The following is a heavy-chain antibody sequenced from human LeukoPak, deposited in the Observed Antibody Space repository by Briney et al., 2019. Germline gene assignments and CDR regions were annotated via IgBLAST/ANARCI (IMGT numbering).Heavy chain of an antibody. Sequence: GGSLRLSCAASGVTFSSHSMHWVRQAPGKGLVWVSGISRDGTSTNYADAVKGRFTISRDNAKNTLYLRMNSLRVEDTAVYSCARGWYGPDSCGQGTLVTVSS. J-gene: IGHJ5*01. V-gene: IGHV3-74*01. CDR1: GVTFSSHS. D-gene: IGHD2-15*01. CDR2: ISRDGTST. CDR3: ARGWYGPDS.